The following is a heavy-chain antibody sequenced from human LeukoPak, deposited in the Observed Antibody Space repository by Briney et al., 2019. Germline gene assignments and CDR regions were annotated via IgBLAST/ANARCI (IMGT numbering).Heavy chain of an antibody. Sequence: SETLSLTCTVSGGSISSYYWSWIRQPPGKGLEWILYIYYSWSTNYNPSLKRRGTISVNTSKNQFSLKLRSVTAADTAVYYCGRGRELWLPYYYYYMDVWGKGTTVTVSS. CDR1: GGSISSYY. CDR3: GRGRELWLPYYYYYMDV. J-gene: IGHJ6*03. CDR2: IYYSWST. D-gene: IGHD5-18*01. V-gene: IGHV4-59*01.